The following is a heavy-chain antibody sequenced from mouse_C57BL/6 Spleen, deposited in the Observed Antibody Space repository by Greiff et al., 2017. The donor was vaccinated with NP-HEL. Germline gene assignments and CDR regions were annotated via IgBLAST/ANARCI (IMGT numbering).Heavy chain of an antibody. CDR3: ARSYSNYEYFDV. CDR2: INPSTGGT. Sequence: EVQLQQSGPELVKPGASVKISCKASGYSFTGYYMNWVKQSPEKSLEWIGEINPSTGGTTYNQKFKAKATLTVDKSSSTAYMQLKSLTSEDSAVYYCARSYSNYEYFDVWGTGTTVTVSS. CDR1: GYSFTGYY. V-gene: IGHV1-42*01. D-gene: IGHD2-5*01. J-gene: IGHJ1*03.